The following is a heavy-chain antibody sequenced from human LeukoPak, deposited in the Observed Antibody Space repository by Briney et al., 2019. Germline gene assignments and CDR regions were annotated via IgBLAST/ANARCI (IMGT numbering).Heavy chain of an antibody. D-gene: IGHD3-10*01. CDR1: GFTFSSYA. CDR3: ARDQVLLWFGELSVYYYYGMDV. Sequence: GGSLRLSCAASGFTFSSYAMHWVRQAPGKGLEWVAVISYDGSNKYYADSVKGRFTISRDNSKNTLYLQMNSLRAEDTAVCYCARDQVLLWFGELSVYYYYGMDVWGQGTTVTVSS. CDR2: ISYDGSNK. V-gene: IGHV3-30*04. J-gene: IGHJ6*02.